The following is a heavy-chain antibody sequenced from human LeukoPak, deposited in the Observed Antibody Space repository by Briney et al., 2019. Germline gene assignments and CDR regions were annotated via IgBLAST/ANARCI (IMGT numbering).Heavy chain of an antibody. D-gene: IGHD5-12*01. CDR1: GGTFSSYA. CDR3: VRSRYSYDWFAP. J-gene: IGHJ5*02. Sequence: ASVKVSCKASGGTFSSYAVSWVRQAPGQGLEWMGRIIPILDQSNYAQKFHGRVTFTADKSTTTASMELSSLKSDDTAVYYCVRSRYSYDWFAPWGQGTLATV. V-gene: IGHV1-69*04. CDR2: IIPILDQS.